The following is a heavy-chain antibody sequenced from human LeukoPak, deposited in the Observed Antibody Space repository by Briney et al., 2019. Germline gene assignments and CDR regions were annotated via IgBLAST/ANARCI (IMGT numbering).Heavy chain of an antibody. J-gene: IGHJ4*02. Sequence: ASVTVSCKASGGTFSSYAISWVRQAPGQGLEWMGGIIPIFGTANYAQKFQGRVTITADESTSTAYMELSSLRSEDTAVYYCARGLPGYSSQYYFDYWGQGTLVTVSS. V-gene: IGHV1-69*13. CDR2: IIPIFGTA. CDR3: ARGLPGYSSQYYFDY. D-gene: IGHD5-18*01. CDR1: GGTFSSYA.